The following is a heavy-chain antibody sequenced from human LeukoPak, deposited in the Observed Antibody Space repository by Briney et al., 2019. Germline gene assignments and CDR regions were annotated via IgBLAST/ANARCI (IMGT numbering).Heavy chain of an antibody. Sequence: GGSLRLSCAASGFTFSSYCMSWVRQAPGKGLEWVASIKQDGSEKYYVDSVKGRFTISRDNAKNSLYLQMNSLRAEDTALYYCARAPGEGWFDPWGQGTLVTVSS. CDR3: ARAPGEGWFDP. D-gene: IGHD4-17*01. CDR1: GFTFSSYC. V-gene: IGHV3-7*01. CDR2: IKQDGSEK. J-gene: IGHJ5*02.